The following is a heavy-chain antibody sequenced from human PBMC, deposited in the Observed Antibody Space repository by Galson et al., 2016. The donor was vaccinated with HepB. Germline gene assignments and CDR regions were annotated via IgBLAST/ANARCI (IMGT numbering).Heavy chain of an antibody. CDR1: GFTFTSHA. J-gene: IGHJ4*02. CDR3: ARATQSPGGYMGRGYFDS. V-gene: IGHV1-3*01. Sequence: SVKVSCKASGFTFTSHALHWVHQAPAQGLPYVGWINPGPGHTKYSQHFQGRVTITRDTSATTAYLDLRNLTFEDTAVYYCARATQSPGGYMGRGYFDSWGQGTLVTVSS. D-gene: IGHD3-10*01. CDR2: INPGPGHT.